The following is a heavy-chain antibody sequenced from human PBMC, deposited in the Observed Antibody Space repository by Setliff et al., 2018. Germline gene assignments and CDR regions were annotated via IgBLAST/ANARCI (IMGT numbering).Heavy chain of an antibody. CDR1: GFTFSSYW. CDR2: IKQDGSEK. D-gene: IGHD6-19*01. CDR3: AKAKGGYSSGRPFDY. V-gene: IGHV3-7*01. Sequence: GGSLRLSCAASGFTFSSYWMSWVRQAPGKGLEWVANIKQDGSEKYYVDSVKGRFTISRDNSKNTLYLQMNSLRAEDTAVYYCAKAKGGYSSGRPFDYWGQGTLVTVSS. J-gene: IGHJ4*02.